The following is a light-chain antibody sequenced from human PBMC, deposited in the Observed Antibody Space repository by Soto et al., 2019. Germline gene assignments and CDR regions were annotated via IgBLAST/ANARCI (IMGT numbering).Light chain of an antibody. CDR1: SSNIGSNT. Sequence: QSVLTQPPSASGTPGQIVAISCSGSSSNIGSNTVTWYQHLTGTAPKLLIYSTSQRSSGVPGRFSGSKSGASASLSISGLQSEDEADYYCAAWDDRLDVYVFGTGTKVTVL. J-gene: IGLJ1*01. CDR2: STS. V-gene: IGLV1-44*01. CDR3: AAWDDRLDVYV.